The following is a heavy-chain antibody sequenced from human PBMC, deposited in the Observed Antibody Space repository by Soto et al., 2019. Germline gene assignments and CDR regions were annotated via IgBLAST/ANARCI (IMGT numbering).Heavy chain of an antibody. D-gene: IGHD5-12*01. J-gene: IGHJ4*02. CDR3: GREYSGYECFDY. CDR2: INPSGGST. V-gene: IGHV1-46*03. Sequence: ASVKVSCKASGYSFTIYHMHWVRQAPGQGLEWMGIINPSGGSTTYAQKFQGRVTMTRDTSTRTVYMELSSLRSEDTAVYYCGREYSGYECFDYWGQGTLVTVSS. CDR1: GYSFTIYH.